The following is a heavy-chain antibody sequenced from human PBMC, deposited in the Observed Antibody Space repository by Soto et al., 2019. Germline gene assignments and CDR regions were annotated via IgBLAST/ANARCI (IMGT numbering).Heavy chain of an antibody. D-gene: IGHD2-2*01. V-gene: IGHV4-4*02. CDR1: GGSISSSNW. J-gene: IGHJ5*02. CDR3: ARVGCTTCVATAYNWLDP. CDR2: IYHSGST. Sequence: SETLSLTCVVSGGSISSSNWWSWVRQSPGKGLEWIGEIYHSGSTNYNPSLKSRVTISVDKSENQFSLKVSSVTAADTAVYFCARVGCTTCVATAYNWLDPWGQGTLVTVS.